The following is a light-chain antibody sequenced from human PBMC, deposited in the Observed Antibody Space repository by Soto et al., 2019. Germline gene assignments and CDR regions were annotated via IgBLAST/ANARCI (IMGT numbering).Light chain of an antibody. CDR3: QQSYSTPRT. Sequence: DIQMTHSPSTLSLXVXXXXTXXXLASQTISSWLAWYQQKPGKAPKLLIYKASTLKSGVPSRFSGSGSGTDFTLTISSLQPEDFATYYCQQSYSTPRTFGQGTKVDIK. V-gene: IGKV1-5*03. CDR2: KAS. J-gene: IGKJ1*01. CDR1: QTISSW.